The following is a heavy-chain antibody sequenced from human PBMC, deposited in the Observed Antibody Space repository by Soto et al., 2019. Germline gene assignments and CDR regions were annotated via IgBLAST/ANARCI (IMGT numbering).Heavy chain of an antibody. CDR1: EFSFSHAW. CDR2: IKSKTDGGTT. Sequence: PGGSLRLSCAASEFSFSHAWMSWVRQAPGKGLEWVGRIKSKTDGGTTDYAAPVKGRFTISRDDSKNTMYLQMNSLKAEDTGVYYCTTFHYSGPGYWGQGTLVTVSS. CDR3: TTFHYSGPGY. V-gene: IGHV3-15*01. J-gene: IGHJ4*02. D-gene: IGHD6-19*01.